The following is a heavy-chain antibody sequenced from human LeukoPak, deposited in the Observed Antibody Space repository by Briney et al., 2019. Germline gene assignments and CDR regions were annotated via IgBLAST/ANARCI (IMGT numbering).Heavy chain of an antibody. Sequence: ASVKVSCKASGGTFSSYAISWGRQAPGQGLEWMGGIIPIFGTANYAQKFQGRVTITADESTSTAYMELSSLRSEDTAVYYCARDGYCSSTSCRGGGYYYYGMDVWGQGTTVTVSS. CDR1: GGTFSSYA. CDR3: ARDGYCSSTSCRGGGYYYYGMDV. CDR2: IIPIFGTA. J-gene: IGHJ6*02. D-gene: IGHD2-2*01. V-gene: IGHV1-69*13.